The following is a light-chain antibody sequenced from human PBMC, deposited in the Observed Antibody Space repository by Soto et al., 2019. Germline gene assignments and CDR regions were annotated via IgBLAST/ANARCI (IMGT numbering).Light chain of an antibody. CDR3: QQRSNWPPIT. Sequence: EIVMTQSPATLSVSPWGRATLSCRASQSISDTLAWYQKKPGQAPRLLIYDTSNRVTGVPARFSGSGSGTDFTLSISSLEPEDFAVYYCQQRSNWPPITFGQGTRLEI. CDR1: QSISDT. CDR2: DTS. J-gene: IGKJ5*01. V-gene: IGKV3-11*01.